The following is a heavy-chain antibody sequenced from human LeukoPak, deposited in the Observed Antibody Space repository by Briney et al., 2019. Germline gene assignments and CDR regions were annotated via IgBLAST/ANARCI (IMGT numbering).Heavy chain of an antibody. J-gene: IGHJ6*01. CDR3: ARDRGRGYSYGYGLNCYYYMDT. CDR1: GFTFSSYW. CDR2: IKQDGSEK. Sequence: GGSLRHSCAASGFTFSSYWMCCVRQAPGKGLEWVANIKQDGSEKYYVDSVKGRFTISRDNAKNSLYLQMNSLRAEDTAVYYCARDRGRGYSYGYGLNCYYYMDTWGEGTTVTVSS. D-gene: IGHD5-18*01. V-gene: IGHV3-7*01.